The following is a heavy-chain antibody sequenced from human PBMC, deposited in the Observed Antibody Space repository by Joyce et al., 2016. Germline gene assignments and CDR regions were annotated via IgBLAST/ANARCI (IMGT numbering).Heavy chain of an antibody. J-gene: IGHJ4*02. Sequence: EVQLVESGGGLVQPGGSLRLSCAASGFTFGNFVMTWVRQAPGKGLEWVSGLSATGGINYKAESVKGRLALSRDNSKNTVVLQMSSLRADDTAVYYCAKGGFYGSFDYWGQGTLFTVSS. D-gene: IGHD4-17*01. CDR2: LSATGGIN. V-gene: IGHV3-23*04. CDR1: GFTFGNFV. CDR3: AKGGFYGSFDY.